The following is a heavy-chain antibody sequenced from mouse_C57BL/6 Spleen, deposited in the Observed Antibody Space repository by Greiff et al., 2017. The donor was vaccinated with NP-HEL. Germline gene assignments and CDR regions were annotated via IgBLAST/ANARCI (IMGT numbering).Heavy chain of an antibody. CDR1: GFTFTDYY. D-gene: IGHD3-2*02. CDR2: IRNKANGYTT. V-gene: IGHV7-3*01. Sequence: EVMLVESGGGLVQPGGSLSLSCAASGFTFTDYYMSWVRQPPGKALEWLGFIRNKANGYTTEYSASVKGRFTISRDNSPSILYLQMNALRAEDSATYYCARYQLRRMDYWGQGTSVTVSS. CDR3: ARYQLRRMDY. J-gene: IGHJ4*01.